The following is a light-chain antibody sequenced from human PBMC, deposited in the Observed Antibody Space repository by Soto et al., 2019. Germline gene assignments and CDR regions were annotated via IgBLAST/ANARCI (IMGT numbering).Light chain of an antibody. CDR3: QQYGSSLRT. V-gene: IGKV3-20*01. Sequence: EIVLTQSPGTLSLSPEERATLSCRASQSVRNSYLAWYQQKPGQAPRVLIYGASRRATGIPDRFSGSGSGTDFTLTISRLEPEDFAVYYCQQYGSSLRTFGQGTKVEIK. J-gene: IGKJ1*01. CDR2: GAS. CDR1: QSVRNSY.